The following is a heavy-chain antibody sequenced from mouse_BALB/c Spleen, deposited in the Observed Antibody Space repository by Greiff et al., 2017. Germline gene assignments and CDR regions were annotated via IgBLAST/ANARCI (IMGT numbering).Heavy chain of an antibody. J-gene: IGHJ4*01. V-gene: IGHV10-1*02. CDR3: VRLKGRPDAMDY. CDR2: IRSKSNNYAT. CDR1: GFTFNTYA. Sequence: EVQRVESGGGLVQPKGSLKLSCAASGFTFNTYAMNWVRQAPGKGLEWVARIRSKSNNYATYYADSVKDRFTISRDDSQSMLYLQMNNLKTEDTAMYYCVRLKGRPDAMDYWGQGTSVTVSS. D-gene: IGHD1-3*01.